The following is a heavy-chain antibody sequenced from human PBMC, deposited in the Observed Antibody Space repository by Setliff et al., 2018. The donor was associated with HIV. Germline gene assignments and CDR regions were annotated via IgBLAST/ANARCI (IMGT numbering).Heavy chain of an antibody. CDR3: ARGSGDYYDSSGRPAPWDY. V-gene: IGHV1-69*13. D-gene: IGHD3-22*01. CDR2: IIPILGPA. Sequence: SVKVSCKVSGVTFSSSAISWVRQAPGQGLEWMGGIIPILGPANYAQKFQGRVTITADASTSTAYMEVSSLRSEDTAVYYCARGSGDYYDSSGRPAPWDYWGQGTLVTVSS. J-gene: IGHJ4*02. CDR1: GVTFSSSA.